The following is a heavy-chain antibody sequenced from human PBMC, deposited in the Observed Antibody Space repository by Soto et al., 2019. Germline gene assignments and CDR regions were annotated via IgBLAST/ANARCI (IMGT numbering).Heavy chain of an antibody. D-gene: IGHD1-26*01. J-gene: IGHJ6*02. V-gene: IGHV5-10-1*01. CDR2: IDPSDSYT. Sequence: PGESLKISCKGSGYSFTSYWISWVRQMPGKGLEWMGRIDPSDSYTNYSPSFQGHVTISADKSIGTAYLQWSSLKASDTAMYYCARRRSWSQDRAYYYYDMDVWGQGTTGTVSS. CDR3: ARRRSWSQDRAYYYYDMDV. CDR1: GYSFTSYW.